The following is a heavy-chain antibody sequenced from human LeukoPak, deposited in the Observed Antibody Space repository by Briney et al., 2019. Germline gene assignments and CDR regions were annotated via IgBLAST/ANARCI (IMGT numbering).Heavy chain of an antibody. CDR1: GFTFSSYA. Sequence: PGGSLRLSCAASGFTFSSYAMHWVRQAPGKGLEWVAVISYDGSNKYYADSVKGRFTISRDNSKNTLYLQMNSLKTEDTAVYYCTTEYYYDSSGLFDYWGRGTLVTVSS. V-gene: IGHV3-30-3*01. J-gene: IGHJ4*02. CDR2: ISYDGSNK. CDR3: TTEYYYDSSGLFDY. D-gene: IGHD3-22*01.